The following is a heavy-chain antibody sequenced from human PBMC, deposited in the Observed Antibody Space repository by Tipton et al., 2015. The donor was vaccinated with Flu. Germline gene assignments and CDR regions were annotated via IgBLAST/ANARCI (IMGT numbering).Heavy chain of an antibody. V-gene: IGHV4-61*02. CDR1: GGSVTSGSYY. D-gene: IGHD3-9*01. CDR2: GSTSGTT. J-gene: IGHJ6*04. Sequence: TLSLTCTVSGGSVTSGSYYWNWIRQPAGKGLEWIGRGSTSGTTNYNPSLQSRVTISVATSKNQFSLRLISVTAADTAVYYGTTAGPHRYSDMMDGWDEGTTVSVSA. CDR3: TTAGPHRYSDMMDG.